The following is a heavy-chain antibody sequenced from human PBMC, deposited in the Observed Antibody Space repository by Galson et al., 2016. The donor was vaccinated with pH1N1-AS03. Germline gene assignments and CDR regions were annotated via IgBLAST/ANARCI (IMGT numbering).Heavy chain of an antibody. CDR1: GYTFTGYY. CDR3: AGGSDSSNWYYYGMDV. CDR2: INPNSGGT. V-gene: IGHV1-2*02. J-gene: IGHJ6*02. D-gene: IGHD6-13*01. Sequence: SVKVSCKASGYTFTGYYIHWVRQAPGQGLEWMGWINPNSGGTNSAQKFQGRVTMTRDTSISTAYMDLSRLRSDDTAVYYCAGGSDSSNWYYYGMDVWGQGTTVTVSS.